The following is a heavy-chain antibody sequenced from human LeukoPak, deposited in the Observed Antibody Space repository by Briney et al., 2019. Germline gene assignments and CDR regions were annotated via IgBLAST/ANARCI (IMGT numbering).Heavy chain of an antibody. CDR1: GYSISSGFY. V-gene: IGHV4-38-2*02. Sequence: SETLSLTCSVSGYSISSGFYWDWIRQPPGKGLEWIGSIFHSGSTYYNPSLKSRVTISVDTSKNQFSLKLSSVTAADTAVYYCARANYYDSSGYSRGAFDIWGQGTMVTVSS. D-gene: IGHD3-22*01. CDR2: IFHSGST. CDR3: ARANYYDSSGYSRGAFDI. J-gene: IGHJ3*02.